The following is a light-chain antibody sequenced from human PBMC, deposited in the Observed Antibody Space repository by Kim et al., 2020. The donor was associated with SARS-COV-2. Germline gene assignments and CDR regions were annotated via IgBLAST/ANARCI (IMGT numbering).Light chain of an antibody. CDR1: QGIANS. CDR3: QQYNNWPPVKS. J-gene: IGKJ2*03. Sequence: SPGDRATLSCRVSQGIANSLAWYQQKPGQPPRVIIYDASTRATAVPDRFSGTGSGTQFTLTISNVQSEDFAVYYCQQYNNWPPVKSFGQGTKLEI. CDR2: DAS. V-gene: IGKV3-15*01.